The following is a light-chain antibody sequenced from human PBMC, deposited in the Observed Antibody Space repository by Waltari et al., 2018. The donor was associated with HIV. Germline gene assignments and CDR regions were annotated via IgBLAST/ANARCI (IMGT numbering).Light chain of an antibody. CDR1: SFNIGNKH. CDR3: GTWDSSLSVVI. V-gene: IGLV1-51*01. J-gene: IGLJ2*01. CDR2: DTH. Sequence: QSVLTQPPSVSAAPGQKVSISCSGSSFNIGNKHVSWYQQLPGTAPKLLIYDTHKRPSGIPDRFSGSKSGTSATLGITGLQTGDEAEYYCGTWDSSLSVVIFGGGTKLSAL.